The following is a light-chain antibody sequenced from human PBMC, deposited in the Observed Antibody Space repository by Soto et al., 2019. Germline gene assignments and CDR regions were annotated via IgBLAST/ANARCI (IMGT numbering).Light chain of an antibody. V-gene: IGKV3-20*01. CDR3: QQFGTSPLVT. Sequence: ESVMTQSPGTLSLSPGERATLSCRASQSVSSSYLACYQQKPGQAPRLLIYGASSRATGIPDRFSGSGSGTDFILTISRVEPEDFAVYYCQQFGTSPLVTFGPGTKVDIK. J-gene: IGKJ3*01. CDR2: GAS. CDR1: QSVSSSY.